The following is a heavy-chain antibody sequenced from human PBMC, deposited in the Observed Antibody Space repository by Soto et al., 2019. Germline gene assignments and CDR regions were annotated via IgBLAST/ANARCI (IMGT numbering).Heavy chain of an antibody. V-gene: IGHV3-30*18. CDR1: GFTFSSYG. CDR3: AKEDLDTAMAGYYFDY. D-gene: IGHD5-18*01. CDR2: ISYDGSNK. J-gene: IGHJ4*02. Sequence: QVQLVESGGGVVQPGRSLRLSCAASGFTFSSYGMHWVRQAPGKGLEWVAVISYDGSNKYYADSVKGRFTISRDNSKNTLYLQMNSLRAEDTAVYYCAKEDLDTAMAGYYFDYWGQGTLVTVSS.